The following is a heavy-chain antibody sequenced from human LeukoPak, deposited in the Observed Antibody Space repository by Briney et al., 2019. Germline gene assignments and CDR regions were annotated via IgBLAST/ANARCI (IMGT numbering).Heavy chain of an antibody. D-gene: IGHD2-15*01. CDR2: IKKDGSEK. J-gene: IGHJ4*02. CDR1: GFIFSGSW. V-gene: IGHV3-7*03. CDR3: TTDTWYSAGH. Sequence: PGGSLRLSCTASGFIFSGSWMAWIRQAPGKGLEWVAIIKKDGSEKYYVDSMKCRFTISRDNAKNSLFLQMNSLRAEDTAIYYCTTDTWYSAGHWGQGTLVTVSS.